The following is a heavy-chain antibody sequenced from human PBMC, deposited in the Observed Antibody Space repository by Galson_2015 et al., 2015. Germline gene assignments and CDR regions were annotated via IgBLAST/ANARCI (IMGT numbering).Heavy chain of an antibody. Sequence: SLRLPCAASGFTFSSYWMHWVRQAPGKGLVWVSRINSDGSSTSYADSVKGRFTISRDNAKNTLYLQMNSLRAEDTAVYYCAALYGDYLTLKKNWGQGTLVTVSS. V-gene: IGHV3-74*01. CDR2: INSDGSST. CDR1: GFTFSSYW. D-gene: IGHD4-17*01. CDR3: AALYGDYLTLKKN. J-gene: IGHJ4*02.